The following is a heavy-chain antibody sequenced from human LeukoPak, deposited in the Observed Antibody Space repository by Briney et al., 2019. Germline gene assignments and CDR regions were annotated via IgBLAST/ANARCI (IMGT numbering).Heavy chain of an antibody. CDR3: ARDEGIRLGELSSFDY. J-gene: IGHJ4*02. CDR1: GFTFSSYS. V-gene: IGHV3-21*01. Sequence: GGSLRLSCAASGFTFSSYSMNWVRQAPGKGLEWVSSISSSSSYIYYADSVKGRFTISRDNAKNSLYLQMNSLRAEDTAVYYCARDEGIRLGELSSFDYWGQGTLVTVSS. D-gene: IGHD3-16*02. CDR2: ISSSSSYI.